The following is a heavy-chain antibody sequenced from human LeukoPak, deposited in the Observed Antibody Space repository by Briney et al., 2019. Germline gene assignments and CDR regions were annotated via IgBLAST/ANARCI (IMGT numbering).Heavy chain of an antibody. V-gene: IGHV3-30*18. CDR1: GFTFSSYG. Sequence: PGRSLRLSCAASGFTFSSYGMHWVRQAPGKGLEWVAVISYDGSNKYYADSVKGRFTISRDNSKNTLYLQMNSLRAEDTAVYYCAKGIAVAGTNLGYWGQGTLVTVSS. D-gene: IGHD6-19*01. CDR2: ISYDGSNK. J-gene: IGHJ4*02. CDR3: AKGIAVAGTNLGY.